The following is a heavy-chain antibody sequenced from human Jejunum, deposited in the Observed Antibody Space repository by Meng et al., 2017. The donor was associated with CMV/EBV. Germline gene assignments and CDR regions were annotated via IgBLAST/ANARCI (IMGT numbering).Heavy chain of an antibody. D-gene: IGHD5-12*01. J-gene: IGHJ4*02. V-gene: IGHV3-21*01. CDR3: ARDKDVDPILGLRAFDS. CDR1: GFSFNTYS. CDR2: ISGSDNYI. Sequence: EVHLVKSGGGLVKPGESLKISCVASGFSFNTYSMNWVRQAPGKGLEWLSSISGSDNYIFYADSAKGRFTISRDNAKNSLYLQINSLRVDDTAVYYCARDKDVDPILGLRAFDSWGQGTLVTVSS.